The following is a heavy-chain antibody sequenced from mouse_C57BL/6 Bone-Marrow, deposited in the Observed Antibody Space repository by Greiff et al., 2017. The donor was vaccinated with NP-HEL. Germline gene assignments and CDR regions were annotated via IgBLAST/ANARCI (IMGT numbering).Heavy chain of an antibody. J-gene: IGHJ4*01. D-gene: IGHD1-1*01. CDR1: GFTFSSYG. V-gene: IGHV5-6*02. CDR3: ARRSYGSSLYAMDY. Sequence: EVKLMESGGDLVKPGGSLKLSCAASGFTFSSYGMSWVRQTPDKRLEWVATIRSGGSYTYYPDSVKGRFTISRDNAKTTLYLQMSSLKSEDTAMYYCARRSYGSSLYAMDYWGQGTSVTVSS. CDR2: IRSGGSYT.